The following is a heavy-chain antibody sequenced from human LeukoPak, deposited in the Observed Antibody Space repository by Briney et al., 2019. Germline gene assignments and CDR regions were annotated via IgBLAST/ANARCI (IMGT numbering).Heavy chain of an antibody. D-gene: IGHD3-9*01. Sequence: PGGSLRLSCAASGFTFSSYAMSWVRQAPGQGLEWVSAISGSADKTYYADSVKGRFTISRDNSKNTLYLQMNSLRAEDTAVYYCAKKYYDILTDYYVQYSAMDVWGQGTTVTVSS. CDR1: GFTFSSYA. CDR3: AKKYYDILTDYYVQYSAMDV. V-gene: IGHV3-23*01. J-gene: IGHJ6*02. CDR2: ISGSADKT.